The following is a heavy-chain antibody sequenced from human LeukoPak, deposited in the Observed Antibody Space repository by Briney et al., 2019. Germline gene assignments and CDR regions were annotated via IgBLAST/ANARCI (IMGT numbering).Heavy chain of an antibody. D-gene: IGHD6-13*01. J-gene: IGHJ6*02. CDR1: GGSISSYY. V-gene: IGHV4-59*01. Sequence: SETLSLTCTVSGGSISSYYWSWIRQPPGKGLEWIGYIYYSGSTNYNPSLKSRVTISVDTSKNQFSLKLSSVTAADTAVYYCARDVIAAAGSPCYYGMDVWGQGTTVTVSS. CDR2: IYYSGST. CDR3: ARDVIAAAGSPCYYGMDV.